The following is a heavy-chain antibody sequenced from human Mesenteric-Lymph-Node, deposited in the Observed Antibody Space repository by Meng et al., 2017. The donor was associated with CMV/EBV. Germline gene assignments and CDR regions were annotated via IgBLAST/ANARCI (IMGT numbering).Heavy chain of an antibody. Sequence: ASVKVSCKPSGSNFADSGLSWVRQVPGQGLEWVGWISTSNGDTNYAPKFQNRVTITTDTFANTAYMELRSLRSADTAFYYCATSTMVRGIVSRADYFDHWGQGTLVTVSS. D-gene: IGHD3-10*01. CDR3: ATSTMVRGIVSRADYFDH. CDR1: GSNFADSG. J-gene: IGHJ4*02. CDR2: ISTSNGDT. V-gene: IGHV1-18*01.